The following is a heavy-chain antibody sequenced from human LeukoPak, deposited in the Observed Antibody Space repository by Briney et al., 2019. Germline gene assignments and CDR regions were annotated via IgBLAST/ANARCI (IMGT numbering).Heavy chain of an antibody. J-gene: IGHJ6*03. Sequence: SETLSLTCTVSGGSISSYYWSWIRQPPGKGLEWIGYIYYSGSTNYKSSLKSRVTISVDTSKNQFSLKLSSVTAADTAVYYCARCSFYDYVWGSYRYTQYYYYYMDVWGKGTTVTVSS. CDR1: GGSISSYY. D-gene: IGHD3-16*02. CDR2: IYYSGST. CDR3: ARCSFYDYVWGSYRYTQYYYYYMDV. V-gene: IGHV4-59*12.